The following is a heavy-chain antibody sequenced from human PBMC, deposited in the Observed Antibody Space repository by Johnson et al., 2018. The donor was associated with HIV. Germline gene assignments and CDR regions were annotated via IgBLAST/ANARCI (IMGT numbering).Heavy chain of an antibody. CDR2: IYSGGST. V-gene: IGHV3-66*01. CDR1: GFIVISNY. CDR3: AKDLGEGSYLTDDAFDI. J-gene: IGHJ3*02. D-gene: IGHD1-26*01. Sequence: VQLVESGGGVVQPGGSLRLSCAASGFIVISNYMTWVRQAPGKGLEWVSVIYSGGSTYYADSVRGRFTISRDNSKNTLYLQMNSLRVEDTAVYYCAKDLGEGSYLTDDAFDIWGQGTMVTFSS.